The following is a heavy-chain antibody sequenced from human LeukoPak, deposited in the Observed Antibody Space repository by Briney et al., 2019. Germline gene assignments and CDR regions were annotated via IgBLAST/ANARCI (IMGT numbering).Heavy chain of an antibody. CDR1: EFTFSGSA. CDR2: IRSKGNNYAT. D-gene: IGHD1-26*01. V-gene: IGHV3-73*01. Sequence: PGGSLRLSCAASEFTFSGSAMHWVRQASGKGLEWVGRIRSKGNNYATAYVASVKGRFTISRDDSKNRAYLEMNSLETEDTAVYYCLRRVDSGSSDFDYWGQGALVTVSS. CDR3: LRRVDSGSSDFDY. J-gene: IGHJ4*02.